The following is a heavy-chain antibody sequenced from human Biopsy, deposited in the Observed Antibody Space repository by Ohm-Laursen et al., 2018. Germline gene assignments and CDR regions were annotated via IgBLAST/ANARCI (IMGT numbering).Heavy chain of an antibody. CDR2: IYYSVMT. D-gene: IGHD3-22*01. CDR1: GGSVTKYY. V-gene: IGHV4-59*02. Sequence: GTLSLTCSVSGGSVTKYYWSWIRQPPGKGLEWIGHIYYSVMTNYNPSLQSRVSISVDTSRNQVSLTLRSVTAADTAMYYCASVVLGPTNDAFDLWGQGTMVVVSS. J-gene: IGHJ3*01. CDR3: ASVVLGPTNDAFDL.